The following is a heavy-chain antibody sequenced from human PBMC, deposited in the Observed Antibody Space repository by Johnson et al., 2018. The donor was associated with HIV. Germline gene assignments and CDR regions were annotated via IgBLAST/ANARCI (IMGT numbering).Heavy chain of an antibody. J-gene: IGHJ3*02. CDR2: IWYDGSNK. V-gene: IGHV3-30*19. D-gene: IGHD3-10*01. CDR3: AREFPITMVRGVMIGDAFDI. Sequence: QVQLVESGGGLVQPGGSLRLSCAASRFTFSSYGMHWVRQAPGKGLEWVAVIWYDGSNKYYADYVKGRFTISRDNSKNTRDLQMNSLRAEDTAVYYCAREFPITMVRGVMIGDAFDIWGQWTMVTVSS. CDR1: RFTFSSYG.